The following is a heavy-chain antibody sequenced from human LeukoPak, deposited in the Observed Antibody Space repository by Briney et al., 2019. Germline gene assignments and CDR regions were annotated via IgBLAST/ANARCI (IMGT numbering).Heavy chain of an antibody. CDR2: ISSSSSYI. V-gene: IGHV3-21*01. Sequence: GGSLRLSCAASGFTFSSYSMNWVRQAPGKGLEWVSSISSSSSYIYYADSVKGRFTISRDNAKNSLYLQMNSLRAEDTAVYYCARDLGTMVVAMDYWGQGTLVTVSS. CDR1: GFTFSSYS. D-gene: IGHD4/OR15-4a*01. J-gene: IGHJ4*02. CDR3: ARDLGTMVVAMDY.